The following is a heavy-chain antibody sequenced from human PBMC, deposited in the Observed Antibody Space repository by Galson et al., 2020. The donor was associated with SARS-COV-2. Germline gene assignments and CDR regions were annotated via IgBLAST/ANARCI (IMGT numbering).Heavy chain of an antibody. Sequence: GGSLRLSCAASGFTFSSYAMHWVRQAPGKGLEWVAVISYDGSNKYYADSVKGRFTISRDNSKNTLYLQMNSLRAEDTAVYYCARPGGRDYGDYFDYWGQGTLVTVSS. CDR2: ISYDGSNK. CDR1: GFTFSSYA. D-gene: IGHD3-16*01. V-gene: IGHV3-30*04. J-gene: IGHJ4*02. CDR3: ARPGGRDYGDYFDY.